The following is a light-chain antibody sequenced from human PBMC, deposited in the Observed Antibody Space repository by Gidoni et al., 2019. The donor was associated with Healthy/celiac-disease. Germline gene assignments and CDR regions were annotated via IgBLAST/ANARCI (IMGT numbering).Light chain of an antibody. J-gene: IGLJ2*01. CDR1: KLGDKY. V-gene: IGLV3-1*01. Sequence: SYELTQPPSVSVSPGQTASITCSGDKLGDKYACWYQQKPGQSPVLVIYQDSKRPSGIPARFSGSNSGNTATLTISGTQAMDEADYYCQAWDSGGVFGGGTKLTVL. CDR3: QAWDSGGV. CDR2: QDS.